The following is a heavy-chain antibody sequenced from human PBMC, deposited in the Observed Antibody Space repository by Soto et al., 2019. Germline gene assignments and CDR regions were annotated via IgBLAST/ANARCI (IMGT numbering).Heavy chain of an antibody. D-gene: IGHD6-6*01. CDR2: ISSGASTI. CDR3: AGQYSSSSVEF. Sequence: QVQLVESGGGLVKPGGALRLSCAASGFTFSDYYMNWLRQAPGKGLVWVSYISSGASTIYYADSVKGRFTISRDNAKNSLYLQMNSLRAEDTAVYYCAGQYSSSSVEFWGQGTLVTVSS. V-gene: IGHV3-11*01. J-gene: IGHJ4*02. CDR1: GFTFSDYY.